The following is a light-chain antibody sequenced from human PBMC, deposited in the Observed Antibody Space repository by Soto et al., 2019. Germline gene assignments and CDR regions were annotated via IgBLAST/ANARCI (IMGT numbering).Light chain of an antibody. CDR1: QSVSSNY. CDR2: GVS. CDR3: EQYGSSPRT. J-gene: IGKJ1*01. Sequence: PGERATLSFRASQSVSSNYFAWYQQKPGQAPRLLIYGVSSRATGIPDRFSGSGSGTDFTLTISRLEPEDFAVYYCEQYGSSPRTFGQGTKVDIK. V-gene: IGKV3-20*01.